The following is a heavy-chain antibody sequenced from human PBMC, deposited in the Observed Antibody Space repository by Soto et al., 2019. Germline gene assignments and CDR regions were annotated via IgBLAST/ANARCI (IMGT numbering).Heavy chain of an antibody. CDR1: GFTFSDYY. V-gene: IGHV3-11*06. CDR2: ISSSSSYT. CDR3: AREIGTGTTEEGFDP. D-gene: IGHD1-7*01. Sequence: GGSLRLSCAASGFTFSDYYMSWIRQAPGKGLEWVSYISSSSSYTNYADSVKGRFTISRDNAKNSLYLQMNSLRAEDTAVYYCAREIGTGTTEEGFDPWGQGTLVTVSS. J-gene: IGHJ5*02.